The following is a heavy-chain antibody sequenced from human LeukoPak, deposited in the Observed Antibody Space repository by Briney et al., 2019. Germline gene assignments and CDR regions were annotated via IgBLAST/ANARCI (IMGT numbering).Heavy chain of an antibody. D-gene: IGHD3-22*01. CDR3: ARVPSYYYDSSGYYKDY. Sequence: SETLSLTCAVSGGSISSSNWWSWVRQPPGKGLEWIGEIYHSGSTNYNPSLKSRVTISVDKSKNQFSLKLSSVTAADTAVYYCARVPSYYYDSSGYYKDYWGQGTLVTVSS. CDR2: IYHSGST. J-gene: IGHJ4*02. CDR1: GGSISSSNW. V-gene: IGHV4-4*02.